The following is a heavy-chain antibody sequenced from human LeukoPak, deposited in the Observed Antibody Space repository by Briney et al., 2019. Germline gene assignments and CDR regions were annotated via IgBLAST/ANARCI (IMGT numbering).Heavy chain of an antibody. Sequence: PGGSLRLSCAASGFTFSSYAMSWVRQAPGKGLEWVSAISGSGGSTYYADSVKGRFTISRDNSKNTLYLQTNSLRAEDTAVYYCAKAGIVVVPAGILDYWGQGTLVTVSS. CDR1: GFTFSSYA. D-gene: IGHD2-2*01. V-gene: IGHV3-23*01. CDR2: ISGSGGST. J-gene: IGHJ4*02. CDR3: AKAGIVVVPAGILDY.